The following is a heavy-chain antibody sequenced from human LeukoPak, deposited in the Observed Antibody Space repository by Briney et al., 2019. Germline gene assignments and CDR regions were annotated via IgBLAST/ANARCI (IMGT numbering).Heavy chain of an antibody. CDR1: GFTFSSYA. V-gene: IGHV3-23*01. J-gene: IGHJ6*03. CDR2: VSGSGANT. CDR3: ARDLEYAGNYYYYMDV. D-gene: IGHD1-14*01. Sequence: GGSLRLSCAASGFTFSSYAMSWVRQAPGKGLEWVSAVSGSGANTNYADSVKGRFTISRDNSKNTLYLQMNSLRAEDTAVYYCARDLEYAGNYYYYMDVWGKGTTVTVSS.